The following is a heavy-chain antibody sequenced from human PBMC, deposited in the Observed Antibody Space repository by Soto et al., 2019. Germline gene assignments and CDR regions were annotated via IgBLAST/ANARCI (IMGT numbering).Heavy chain of an antibody. CDR1: GCSISSSGYY. CDR3: AVYYYGSGSSFDP. Sequence: PSETLSLTCTVSGCSISSSGYYWGWIRQPPGKGLEWIGSIYYSGSTYYNPSLKSRVTISVDTSKNQFSLKLSSVTAADTAVYYCAVYYYGSGSSFDPWGQGTLVTVSS. CDR2: IYYSGST. D-gene: IGHD3-10*01. J-gene: IGHJ5*02. V-gene: IGHV4-39*01.